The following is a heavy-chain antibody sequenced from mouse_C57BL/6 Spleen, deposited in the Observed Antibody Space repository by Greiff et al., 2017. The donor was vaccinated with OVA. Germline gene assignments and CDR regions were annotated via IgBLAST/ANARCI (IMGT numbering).Heavy chain of an antibody. CDR2: INPNNGGT. Sequence: EVQLQQSGPELVKPGASVKISCKASGYTFTDYNMDWVKQSHGKSLEWIGDINPNNGGTIYNQKFKGKATLTVDKSSSTAYMELRSLTSEDTAVYYCARLIRGCAMDYWGQGTTVTVSS. CDR1: GYTFTDYN. J-gene: IGHJ4*01. V-gene: IGHV1-18*01. CDR3: ARLIRGCAMDY. D-gene: IGHD3-2*02.